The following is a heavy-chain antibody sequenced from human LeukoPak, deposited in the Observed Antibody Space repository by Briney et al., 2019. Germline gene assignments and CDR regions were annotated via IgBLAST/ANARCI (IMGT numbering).Heavy chain of an antibody. J-gene: IGHJ5*02. CDR1: GFTFNSYA. D-gene: IGHD1-26*01. V-gene: IGHV4-39*01. CDR2: IFYSGST. Sequence: GSLRLSCAASGFTFNSYAMSWVRQAPEKGLEWIGSIFYSGSTYYNPSLKSRVTISVDTSKNQFSLKLSSVTAADTAVYYCARYLGGRFDPWGQGTLVTVSS. CDR3: ARYLGGRFDP.